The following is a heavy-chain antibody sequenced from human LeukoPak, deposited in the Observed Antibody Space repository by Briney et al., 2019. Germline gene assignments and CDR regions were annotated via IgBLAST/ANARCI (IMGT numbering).Heavy chain of an antibody. Sequence: GSLRLSCAASGFTFSSYAMSWVRQAPGKGLEWVSVIYSGGSTYYADSVKGRFTISRDNSKNTLYLQMNSLRAEDTAVYYCARVALTGLYYFDYWGQGTLVTVSS. CDR1: GFTFSSYA. J-gene: IGHJ4*02. CDR2: IYSGGST. D-gene: IGHD7-27*01. CDR3: ARVALTGLYYFDY. V-gene: IGHV3-66*01.